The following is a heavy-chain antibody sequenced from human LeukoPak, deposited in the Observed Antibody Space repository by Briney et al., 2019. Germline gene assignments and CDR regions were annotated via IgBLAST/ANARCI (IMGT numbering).Heavy chain of an antibody. CDR2: INPNSGGT. D-gene: IGHD3-22*01. CDR1: GYTFTDYL. J-gene: IGHJ5*01. V-gene: IGHV1-2*06. CDR3: ARDREFCDSNCYSGWFAS. Sequence: GASVKVSCEASGYTFTDYLIHWVRQAPGQGPEWMGRINPNSGGTRYAQKFQGRVIMTRDTSITTLYMELSSLRSDDTAVYYCARDREFCDSNCYSGWFASWGQGTLVTVSS.